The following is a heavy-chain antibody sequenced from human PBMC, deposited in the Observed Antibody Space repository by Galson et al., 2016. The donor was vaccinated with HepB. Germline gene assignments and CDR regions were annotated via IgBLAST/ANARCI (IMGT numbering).Heavy chain of an antibody. Sequence: SLRLSCAASGFTFSSYWMSWVRQAPGKRLECVANIKQDGSEQYYADSVKGRFTISRDNSKNTVDLQIHSLRSEDAAVYFCARDFKLGAPDYMDVWGKGTTVTVS. CDR1: GFTFSSYW. V-gene: IGHV3-7*05. D-gene: IGHD1-26*01. J-gene: IGHJ6*03. CDR2: IKQDGSEQ. CDR3: ARDFKLGAPDYMDV.